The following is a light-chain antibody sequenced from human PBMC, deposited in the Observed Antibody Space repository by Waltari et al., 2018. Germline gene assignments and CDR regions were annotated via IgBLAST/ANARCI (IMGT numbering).Light chain of an antibody. V-gene: IGLV2-14*01. CDR3: SSFTTFGTLVV. Sequence: QSALTQPASVSGSPGQSITISCTGTSSDVGGYNHFSWYQQQPGKAPKLLILEVTNRPSGISNRFSGSKAGNTASLTISGLQAEDEGEYYCSSFTTFGTLVVFGGGTKVTVL. CDR1: SSDVGGYNH. CDR2: EVT. J-gene: IGLJ2*01.